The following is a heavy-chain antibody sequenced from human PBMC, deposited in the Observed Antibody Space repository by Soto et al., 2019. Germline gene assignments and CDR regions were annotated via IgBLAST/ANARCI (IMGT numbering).Heavy chain of an antibody. CDR3: ATASDNNYVSVGPFDY. CDR2: ISGSGGST. Sequence: GGSLRLSCAASGFTFSSCAMSWVRQAPGKGLEWVSAISGSGGSTYYADSVKGRFTISRDNSKNTLYLQMNSLRAEDTAGYYCATASDNNYVSVGPFDYWGQGTLVTV. CDR1: GFTFSSCA. D-gene: IGHD4-4*01. J-gene: IGHJ4*02. V-gene: IGHV3-23*01.